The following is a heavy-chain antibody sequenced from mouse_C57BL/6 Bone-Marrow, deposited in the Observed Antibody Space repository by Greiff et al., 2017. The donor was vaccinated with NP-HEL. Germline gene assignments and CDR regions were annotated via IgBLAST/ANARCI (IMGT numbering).Heavy chain of an antibody. J-gene: IGHJ3*01. CDR1: GYTFTSYW. D-gene: IGHD4-1*01. V-gene: IGHV1-50*01. CDR2: IDPSDSYT. CDR3: AVTGTGALFAY. Sequence: QVQLQQPGAELVKPGASVKLSCKASGYTFTSYWMQWVNQRPGQGLEWIGEIDPSDSYTNYNQKFKGKATLTVDTSSSTAYMQLSSLTSEDSAVYYCAVTGTGALFAYWGQGTLVTVSA.